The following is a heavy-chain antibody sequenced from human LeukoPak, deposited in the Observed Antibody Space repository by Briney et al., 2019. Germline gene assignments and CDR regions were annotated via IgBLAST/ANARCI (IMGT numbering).Heavy chain of an antibody. D-gene: IGHD4-17*01. J-gene: IGHJ3*02. CDR3: AKIRGYGDYYDAFDI. V-gene: IGHV3-48*03. CDR1: GFTFSSYE. Sequence: PGGSLRLSCAASGFTFSSYEMNWVRQAPGKGLEWVSYISSSGSTIYYADSVKGRFTISRDNSKNTLYLQMNSLRAEDTAVYYCAKIRGYGDYYDAFDIWGQGTMVTVSS. CDR2: ISSSGSTI.